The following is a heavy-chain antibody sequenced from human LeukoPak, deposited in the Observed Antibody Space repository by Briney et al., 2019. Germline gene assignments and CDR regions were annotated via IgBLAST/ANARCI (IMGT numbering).Heavy chain of an antibody. Sequence: PGVSLRLSCAASGFTFSTCSMNWVRQAPGKGLEWVSSISSGSSYIYYADSVKGRFTISRDNAKNSLYLQMNSLRAEDTAVYYCARNTGSTGLIRDAFDIWGQGTVVTVSS. D-gene: IGHD6-19*01. J-gene: IGHJ3*02. CDR1: GFTFSTCS. V-gene: IGHV3-21*01. CDR3: ARNTGSTGLIRDAFDI. CDR2: ISSGSSYI.